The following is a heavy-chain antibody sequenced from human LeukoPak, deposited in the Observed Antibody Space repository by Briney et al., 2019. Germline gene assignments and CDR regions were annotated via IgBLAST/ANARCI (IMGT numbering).Heavy chain of an antibody. V-gene: IGHV3-7*03. CDR2: IKQDGSEK. J-gene: IGHJ6*04. Sequence: GGSLRLSCAASGFTFSSYAMHWVRQAPGKGLEWVANIKQDGSEKNYVDSVKGRFTISRDNAKNSLYLQMNSLRADDTAVYYCATLDVWGKGTTVTVSS. CDR1: GFTFSSYA. CDR3: ATLDV.